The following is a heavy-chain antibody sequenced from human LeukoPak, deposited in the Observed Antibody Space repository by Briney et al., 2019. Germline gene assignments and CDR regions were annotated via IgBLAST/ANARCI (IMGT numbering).Heavy chain of an antibody. CDR2: IIPILGIA. Sequence: ASVKVSCKASGGTFSSYAISWVRQAPGQGLEWMGRIIPILGIANYAQKFQGRVTITADKSTSTAYMELSSLRSADTAVYYCARSVVGSTLNDYWGQGTLVTVSS. D-gene: IGHD2-2*01. V-gene: IGHV1-69*04. CDR3: ARSVVGSTLNDY. CDR1: GGTFSSYA. J-gene: IGHJ4*02.